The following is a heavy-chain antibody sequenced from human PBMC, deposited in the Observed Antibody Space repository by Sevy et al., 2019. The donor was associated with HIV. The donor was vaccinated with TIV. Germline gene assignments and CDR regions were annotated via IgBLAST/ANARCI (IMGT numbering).Heavy chain of an antibody. Sequence: GGSLRLSCAASGFTFSNAWMSWVRQAPGKGLEWVGRIKSKTDGGTTDYAAPVKGRFTISRDDSKNTLYVQMNSLKTEDTSIYYCTTDSKKRGLSALIDYWGQGTLVTVSS. CDR2: IKSKTDGGTT. CDR1: GFTFSNAW. V-gene: IGHV3-15*01. CDR3: TTDSKKRGLSALIDY. J-gene: IGHJ4*02. D-gene: IGHD3-10*01.